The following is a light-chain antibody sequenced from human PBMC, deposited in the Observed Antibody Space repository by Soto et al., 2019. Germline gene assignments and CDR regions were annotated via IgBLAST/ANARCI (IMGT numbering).Light chain of an antibody. J-gene: IGLJ1*01. CDR3: SSNTASSSYV. Sequence: QSALTQPASVSGSPGQSITISCTGTSGDVGGYDYVSWYQQHPGRAPKLIIYEVTYRPSGVSNRFSGSKSGNTASLTISGLQAEYEADYYCSSNTASSSYVFGTGTKLTVL. CDR2: EVT. CDR1: SGDVGGYDY. V-gene: IGLV2-14*01.